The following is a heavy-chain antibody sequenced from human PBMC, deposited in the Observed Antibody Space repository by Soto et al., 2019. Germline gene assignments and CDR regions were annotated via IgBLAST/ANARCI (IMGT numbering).Heavy chain of an antibody. J-gene: IGHJ4*02. V-gene: IGHV1-2*02. Sequence: ASVKVSCKASGYTFTGYYMHWVRQAPGQGLEWMEWINPNSGGTNYAQKFQGRVTMTRDTSISTAYMELSRLRSDDTAVYYCARVALSSRTPFDYWGQGTLVTVSS. CDR2: INPNSGGT. CDR3: ARVALSSRTPFDY. CDR1: GYTFTGYY. D-gene: IGHD6-6*01.